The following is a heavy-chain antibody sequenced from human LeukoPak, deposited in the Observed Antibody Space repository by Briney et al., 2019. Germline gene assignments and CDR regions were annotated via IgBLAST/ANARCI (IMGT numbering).Heavy chain of an antibody. J-gene: IGHJ4*02. V-gene: IGHV3-30-3*01. CDR3: AREGTVVTAIVPNYDY. D-gene: IGHD2-21*02. CDR2: ISYDGSNK. CDR1: GFTFSSYA. Sequence: PGRSLRLSCAASGFTFSSYAMHWVRQAPGKGLEWEAVISYDGSNKYYADSVKGRFTIYRDNSKNTLYLQMNSLRAEDTAVYYCAREGTVVTAIVPNYDYWGQGTLVTVSS.